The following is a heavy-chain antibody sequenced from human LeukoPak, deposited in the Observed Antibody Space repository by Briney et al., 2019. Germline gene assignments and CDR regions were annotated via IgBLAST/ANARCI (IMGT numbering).Heavy chain of an antibody. Sequence: GASVKVSCKASGYTFTSYDINWVRQATGQGLEWMGWMNPNSGNTGYAQKLQGRVTMTRNTSISTAYMELSSLRSEDTAVYYCARGFAPTDTAMVMTDHYYGMDVWGQGTTVTVSS. D-gene: IGHD5-18*01. CDR1: GYTFTSYD. V-gene: IGHV1-8*01. CDR2: MNPNSGNT. J-gene: IGHJ6*02. CDR3: ARGFAPTDTAMVMTDHYYGMDV.